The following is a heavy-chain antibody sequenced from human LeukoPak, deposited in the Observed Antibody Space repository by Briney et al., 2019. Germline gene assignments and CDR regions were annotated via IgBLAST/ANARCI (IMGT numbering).Heavy chain of an antibody. CDR1: GGSFSGYY. Sequence: PSETLSLTCAVYGGSFSGYYWSWIRQPPGKGLEWIGEINHSGSTNYNPSLKSRVTISVDTSKNQFSLKLSSVTAADTAVYYCARDRRDGYIIDFDYWGQGTLVTVSS. CDR2: INHSGST. J-gene: IGHJ4*02. D-gene: IGHD5-24*01. V-gene: IGHV4-34*01. CDR3: ARDRRDGYIIDFDY.